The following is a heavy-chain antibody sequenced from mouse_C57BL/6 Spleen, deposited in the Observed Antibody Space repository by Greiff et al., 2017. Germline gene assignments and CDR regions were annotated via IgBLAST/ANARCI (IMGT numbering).Heavy chain of an antibody. Sequence: QVQLKPPGAELVKPGASVKMSCKASGYTFTSYWITWVKQRPGQGLEWIGDLYPGSGSTNYNEKFKSKATLPVDTSSSAAYMQLSSLTSEDSAVYYCARRREEWCAYWGQGTLVTVSA. CDR3: ARRREEWCAY. J-gene: IGHJ3*01. CDR2: LYPGSGST. V-gene: IGHV1-55*01. CDR1: GYTFTSYW.